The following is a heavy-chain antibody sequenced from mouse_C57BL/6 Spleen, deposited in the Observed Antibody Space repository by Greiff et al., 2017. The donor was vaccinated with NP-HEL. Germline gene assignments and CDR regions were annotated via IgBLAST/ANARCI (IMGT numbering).Heavy chain of an antibody. D-gene: IGHD2-3*01. CDR1: GYTFTSYW. Sequence: QVQLQQPGAELVKPGASVKLSCKASGYTFTSYWMHWVKQRPGQGLEWIGMIHPNSGSTNYNEKFKSKATLTVDKSSSTAYMQLSSLTSEDSAVYYCARVEGWLLPTYWGQGTTLTVSS. J-gene: IGHJ2*01. CDR3: ARVEGWLLPTY. V-gene: IGHV1-64*01. CDR2: IHPNSGST.